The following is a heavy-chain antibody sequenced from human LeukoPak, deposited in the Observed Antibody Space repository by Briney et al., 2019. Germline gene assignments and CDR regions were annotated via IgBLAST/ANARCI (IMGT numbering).Heavy chain of an antibody. CDR3: ARVTPSGTYPRVDAFDI. CDR1: GDSISSYY. D-gene: IGHD1-26*01. J-gene: IGHJ3*02. CDR2: IYDSGST. Sequence: SETLSLTCTVSGDSISSYYWSWIRQPPGKGLEWIGYIYDSGSTNYNPSLKSRLTISVDKSKNQFSLNLSSVTAADTAVYYCARVTPSGTYPRVDAFDIWGQGTMVTVSS. V-gene: IGHV4-59*01.